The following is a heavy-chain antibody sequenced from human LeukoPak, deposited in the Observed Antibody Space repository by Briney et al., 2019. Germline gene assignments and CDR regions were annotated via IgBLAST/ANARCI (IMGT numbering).Heavy chain of an antibody. CDR1: GYTFTRYY. V-gene: IGHV1-46*01. Sequence: ASVKVSCKASGYTFTRYYMHWGRQAPGQWLEWMGIINPSGGSTSYAQKFQGRVTMTRDTSTSTVYMELSSLRSEDTAVYYCARDLGPIDYWGQGTLVTVSS. J-gene: IGHJ4*02. CDR3: ARDLGPIDY. D-gene: IGHD7-27*01. CDR2: INPSGGST.